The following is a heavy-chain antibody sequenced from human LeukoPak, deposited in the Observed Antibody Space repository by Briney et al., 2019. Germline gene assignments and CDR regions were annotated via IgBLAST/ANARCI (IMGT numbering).Heavy chain of an antibody. CDR3: AREANVGRTDY. J-gene: IGHJ4*02. V-gene: IGHV1-18*01. D-gene: IGHD1-1*01. CDR2: MNPNSGNT. Sequence: GASVKVSCKASGYTFTSYDINWVRQATGQGLEWMGWMNPNSGNTNYAQKLQGRVTMTTDTSTSTAYMELRSLRSDDTAVYYCAREANVGRTDYWGQGTLVTVSS. CDR1: GYTFTSYD.